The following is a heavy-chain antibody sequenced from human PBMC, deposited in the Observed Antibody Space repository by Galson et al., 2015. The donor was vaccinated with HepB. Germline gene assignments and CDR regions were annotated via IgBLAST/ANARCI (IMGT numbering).Heavy chain of an antibody. V-gene: IGHV1-2*02. Sequence: SVKVSCKASGYTFTDYYLHWVRQAPGQGLEWMGWINPNSGGTNYAQKLQGRVTMTRDTSISTAYMELSRLRSDDTAVYFCARGIVVVLAATNVPPDYWGQGTLITVSS. CDR3: ARGIVVVLAATNVPPDY. CDR1: GYTFTDYY. CDR2: INPNSGGT. J-gene: IGHJ4*02. D-gene: IGHD2-15*01.